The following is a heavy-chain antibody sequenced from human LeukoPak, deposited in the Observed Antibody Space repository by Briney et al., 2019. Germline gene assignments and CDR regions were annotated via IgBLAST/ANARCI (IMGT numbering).Heavy chain of an antibody. CDR3: ARDLGVWETYRFSILS. D-gene: IGHD3-16*02. J-gene: IGHJ5*02. Sequence: ASVKVSCNVCGYTFNIYYMHWVRQVPGQRLEWMGYINPNSGGTNYAQNFQGRVTMTRDTSISTVYMELDSLRSDDTAVYYCARDLGVWETYRFSILSWGQGTLVTVSS. CDR2: INPNSGGT. CDR1: GYTFNIYY. V-gene: IGHV1-2*02.